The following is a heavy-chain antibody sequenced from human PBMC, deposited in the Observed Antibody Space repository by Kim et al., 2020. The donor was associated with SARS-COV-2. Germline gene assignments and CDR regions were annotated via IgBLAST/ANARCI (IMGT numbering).Heavy chain of an antibody. D-gene: IGHD1-20*01. CDR1: GGSISSSSYY. V-gene: IGHV4-39*01. Sequence: SETLSLTCTVSGGSISSSSYYWGWIRQPPGKGLEWIGSIYYSGSTYYNPSLKSRVTISVDTSKNQFSLKLSSVTAADTAVYYCATRPRRRSITGTTWYFDYWGQGTLVTVSS. CDR3: ATRPRRRSITGTTWYFDY. J-gene: IGHJ4*02. CDR2: IYYSGST.